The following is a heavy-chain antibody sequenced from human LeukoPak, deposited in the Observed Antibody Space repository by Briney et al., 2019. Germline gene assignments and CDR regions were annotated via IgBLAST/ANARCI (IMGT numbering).Heavy chain of an antibody. V-gene: IGHV3-15*01. J-gene: IGHJ4*02. CDR3: TTTYYYDSSGYYALFDY. Sequence: GGSLRLSCAASGFTFSNAWMSWVRQAPGKGLEWVGRIKSKTDGGTTDYAAPVKGRFTISRDDSKNTLYLQMNSLKTEDTAVYYCTTTYYYDSSGYYALFDYWGQGTLVTVSS. D-gene: IGHD3-22*01. CDR2: IKSKTDGGTT. CDR1: GFTFSNAW.